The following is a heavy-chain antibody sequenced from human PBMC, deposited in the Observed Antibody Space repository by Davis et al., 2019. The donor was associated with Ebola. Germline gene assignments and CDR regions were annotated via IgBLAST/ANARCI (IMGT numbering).Heavy chain of an antibody. J-gene: IGHJ4*02. CDR2: ISGRSDTT. CDR1: GFTFSSYA. V-gene: IGHV3-21*01. Sequence: GESLKISCEASGFTFSSYAMHWVRQAPGKGLEWVSSISGRSDTTYYADSVKGRFTISRDNSKNSLYLQMNSLRADDTAVYYCANTKAYSSGFEDWGQGTVVTVSS. CDR3: ANTKAYSSGFED. D-gene: IGHD6-25*01.